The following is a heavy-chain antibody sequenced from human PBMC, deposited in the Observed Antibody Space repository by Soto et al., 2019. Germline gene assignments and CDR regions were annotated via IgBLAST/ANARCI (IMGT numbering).Heavy chain of an antibody. Sequence: EVQLVESGGGLVQPGGSLKLSCAASGFTFSGSAIHWVRQASGKGLEWVARIRDKGNNYATAYAASVKGRFTISRDDSKITAFLQMNSLSTEDTAVYYCARLDAPGDRAFAIWGQGTMVTVSS. CDR3: ARLDAPGDRAFAI. V-gene: IGHV3-73*01. CDR2: IRDKGNNYAT. CDR1: GFTFSGSA. J-gene: IGHJ3*02.